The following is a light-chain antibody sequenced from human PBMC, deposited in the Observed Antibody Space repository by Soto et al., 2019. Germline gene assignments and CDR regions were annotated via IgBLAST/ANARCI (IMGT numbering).Light chain of an antibody. J-gene: IGKJ2*01. Sequence: DIQMTQSPSSLSAAVGARVTFTCQSSQDIYKNLNWYQQKPGKAPKLLIYDASNLERGVPSRFSGSGSGTDFSLTVDSLQHEDTATYYCQQYDHPPYTFGQGLKLEIK. CDR2: DAS. CDR1: QDIYKN. CDR3: QQYDHPPYT. V-gene: IGKV1-33*01.